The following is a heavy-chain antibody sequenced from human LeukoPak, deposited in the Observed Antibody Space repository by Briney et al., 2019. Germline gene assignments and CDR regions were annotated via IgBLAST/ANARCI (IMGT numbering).Heavy chain of an antibody. V-gene: IGHV4-4*07. D-gene: IGHD3-16*01. CDR1: GDSIGGYY. CDR2: IRASGIT. Sequence: SETLSLTCTVSGDSIGGYYWSWIRQPAGKRLEWIGRIRASGITNYNPSLGGRVTMSVDTSKNHFSLNLTSVTAADTAVYHCARNLGYNWFSPWGQGTLVTVSS. CDR3: ARNLGYNWFSP. J-gene: IGHJ5*02.